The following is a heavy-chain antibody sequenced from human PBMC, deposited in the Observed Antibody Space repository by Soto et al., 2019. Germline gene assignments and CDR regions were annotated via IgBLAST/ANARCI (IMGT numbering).Heavy chain of an antibody. V-gene: IGHV4-34*01. CDR1: GGSFSGYY. CDR3: ARGRVGPYSRSWYGRYWFDP. D-gene: IGHD6-13*01. CDR2: INHSGST. Sequence: SSETLSLTCAVYGGSFSGYYWSWIRQPPGKGLECIGEINHSGSTNYNPSLKSRVTISVDTSKNQFSLKLSSVTAADTAVYYCARGRVGPYSRSWYGRYWFDPWGQGTLVTVSS. J-gene: IGHJ5*02.